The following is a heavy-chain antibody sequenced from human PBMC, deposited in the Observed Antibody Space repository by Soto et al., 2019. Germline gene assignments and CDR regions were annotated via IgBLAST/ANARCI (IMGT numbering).Heavy chain of an antibody. CDR1: GGSITSSGYY. D-gene: IGHD6-25*01. CDR3: ARRGAAAPFDY. Sequence: SETLSLTCTVSGGSITSSGYYWDWIRQPPGKGLEWIGTIYYTGSTYYNPSLKSRVTISVDTSKNLFSLKLTSVTAADTAVYSCARRGAAAPFDYWGQGTLVTVSS. V-gene: IGHV4-39*01. CDR2: IYYTGST. J-gene: IGHJ4*02.